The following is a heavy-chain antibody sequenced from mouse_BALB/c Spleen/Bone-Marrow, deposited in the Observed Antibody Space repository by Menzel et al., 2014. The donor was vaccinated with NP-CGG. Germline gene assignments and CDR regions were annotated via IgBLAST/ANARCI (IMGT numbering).Heavy chain of an antibody. CDR3: ASSAYS. D-gene: IGHD2-10*01. V-gene: IGHV14-3*02. CDR1: GFNIKDTY. CDR2: IDPANGNT. Sequence: DVHLVESGAELVKPGASVKLSCTASGFNIKDTYMHWVKQRPEQGLEWIGRIDPANGNTKYDPKFQGKATITADTSSNTAHLQLSSLTSEDTAVYYCASSAYSWGQGTLVTVSA. J-gene: IGHJ3*01.